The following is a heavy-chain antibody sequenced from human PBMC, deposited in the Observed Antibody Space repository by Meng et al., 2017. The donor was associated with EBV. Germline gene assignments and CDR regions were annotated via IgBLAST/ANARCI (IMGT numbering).Heavy chain of an antibody. V-gene: IGHV4-61*01. J-gene: IGHJ4*02. Sequence: QVQLQGSGPGLWEPSETLSLTCTVSGASVSGGTFHWSWIRQPPGKELQWIGYIYDGGTTIYNPSLKSRVTIFLDTSRNQFSLGLRSVTTADTAVYYCAKSSSSTPGVVDSWGQGTLVTVSS. D-gene: IGHD2-2*01. CDR1: GASVSGGTFH. CDR2: IYDGGTT. CDR3: AKSSSSTPGVVDS.